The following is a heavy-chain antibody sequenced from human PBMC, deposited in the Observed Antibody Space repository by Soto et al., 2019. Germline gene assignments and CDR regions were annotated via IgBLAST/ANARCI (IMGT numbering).Heavy chain of an antibody. J-gene: IGHJ4*02. V-gene: IGHV3-13*01. CDR1: GVTFSTYD. D-gene: IGHD4-17*01. Sequence: GGSLRLSCAASGVTFSTYDMHSVLQATGKGLEWVSTIGTTGHTYYPVSVKGRFTIARENAKNSMYLQMNSLRAGDTVVYYCARGLYAFDYWGQGTLVIVSS. CDR2: IGTTGHT. CDR3: ARGLYAFDY.